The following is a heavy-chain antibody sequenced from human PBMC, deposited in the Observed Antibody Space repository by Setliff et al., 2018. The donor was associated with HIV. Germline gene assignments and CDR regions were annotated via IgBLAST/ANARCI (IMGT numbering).Heavy chain of an antibody. CDR1: GRSFSGYY. V-gene: IGHV4-34*01. CDR2: INHSEGT. J-gene: IGHJ3*01. D-gene: IGHD7-27*01. CDR3: ARGWGHDGFDF. Sequence: SETLSLTCAVYGRSFSGYYWNWIRQSPGKGLEWIGEINHSEGTNYNPSLKSRVTMSIDTSKNQFSLNVSSVTAADTAVYYCARGWGHDGFDFWGQGTMVTVSS.